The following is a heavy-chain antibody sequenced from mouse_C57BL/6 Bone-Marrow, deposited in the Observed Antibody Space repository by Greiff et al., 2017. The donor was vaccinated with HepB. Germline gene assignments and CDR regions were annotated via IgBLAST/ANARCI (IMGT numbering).Heavy chain of an antibody. CDR1: GYTFTSYG. Sequence: VQVVESGAELARPGASVKLSCKASGYTFTSYGISWVKQRTGQGLEWIGEIYPRSGNTYYNEKFKGKATLTADKSSSTAYMELRSLTSEDSAVYFCARGGLDYGSSPRYWGQGTTLTVSS. CDR2: IYPRSGNT. D-gene: IGHD1-1*01. CDR3: ARGGLDYGSSPRY. V-gene: IGHV1-81*01. J-gene: IGHJ2*01.